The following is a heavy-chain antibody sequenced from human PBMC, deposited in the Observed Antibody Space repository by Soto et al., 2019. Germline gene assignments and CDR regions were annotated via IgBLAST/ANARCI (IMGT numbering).Heavy chain of an antibody. D-gene: IGHD6-13*01. V-gene: IGHV4-4*02. CDR2: IYHSGST. J-gene: IGHJ4*02. CDR3: ASYSSSWFGTDY. CDR1: GGSIISSNW. Sequence: QVQLQESGPGLVKPSGTLSLTCAVSGGSIISSNWWSWVRQSPGKGLEWIGEIYHSGSTNYNPSLKSRVTISVDKSKNQFSLKLSSVTAADTAVYFCASYSSSWFGTDYWGQGTLVTVSS.